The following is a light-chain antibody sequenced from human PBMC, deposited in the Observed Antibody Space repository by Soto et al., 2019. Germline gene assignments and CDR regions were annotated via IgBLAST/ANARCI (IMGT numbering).Light chain of an antibody. Sequence: QSALTQPASVSGSPEQSITISCTGTSSDVGAYNLVSWYQQHPGKAPRLIIYEVTNRPSGVSDRFSGSKSGNTASLTISGLQAEDEADYYCASLTTTNFVFGSGTKLTVL. CDR3: ASLTTTNFV. V-gene: IGLV2-14*02. CDR2: EVT. J-gene: IGLJ1*01. CDR1: SSDVGAYNL.